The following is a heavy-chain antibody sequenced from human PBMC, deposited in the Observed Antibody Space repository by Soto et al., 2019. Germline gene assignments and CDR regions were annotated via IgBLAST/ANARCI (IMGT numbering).Heavy chain of an antibody. V-gene: IGHV3-33*01. D-gene: IGHD4-17*01. J-gene: IGHJ3*02. Sequence: QVQLVESGGGVVQPGRSLRLSCAASGFTFSSYGMHWVRQAPGKGLEWVAVIWYDGSNKYYADSVKGRFTISRDNSKNTLYLQMNSLRAEDTAVYYCARDGGEMTTVGAFDIWGQGTMVTVSS. CDR1: GFTFSSYG. CDR3: ARDGGEMTTVGAFDI. CDR2: IWYDGSNK.